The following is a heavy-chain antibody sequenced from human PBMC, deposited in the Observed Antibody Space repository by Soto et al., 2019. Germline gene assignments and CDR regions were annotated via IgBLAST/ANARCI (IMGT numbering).Heavy chain of an antibody. Sequence: QVQLVESGGGVVQPGRSLRLSCAASGFTFSSYGMHWVRQAPGKGLEWVAVISYDGSKKYYADSVKGRFTISRDNSKNTLYLQMNSLRAEDTAVYYCARAWYCSGGSCYLGAFDIWGQGTMVTVSS. CDR2: ISYDGSKK. J-gene: IGHJ3*02. CDR1: GFTFSSYG. V-gene: IGHV3-30*03. D-gene: IGHD2-15*01. CDR3: ARAWYCSGGSCYLGAFDI.